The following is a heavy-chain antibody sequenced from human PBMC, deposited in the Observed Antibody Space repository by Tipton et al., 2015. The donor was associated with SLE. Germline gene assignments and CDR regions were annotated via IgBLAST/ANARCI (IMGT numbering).Heavy chain of an antibody. D-gene: IGHD2-21*01. CDR3: AISGGAVPQFDY. CDR1: GFTFSSYG. CDR2: IWSDGTNE. J-gene: IGHJ4*02. Sequence: SLRLSCAASGFTFSSYGMHWVRQAPGKGLEWMAAIWSDGTNEYYADSVKGRFTISRDNYKNTLYLQMNTLSAEDTAVYYCAISGGAVPQFDYWGQGTLVTVSP. V-gene: IGHV3-33*01.